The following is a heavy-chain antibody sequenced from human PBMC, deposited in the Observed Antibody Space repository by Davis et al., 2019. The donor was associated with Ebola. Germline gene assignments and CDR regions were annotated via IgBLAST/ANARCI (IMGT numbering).Heavy chain of an antibody. CDR2: IYYSGST. J-gene: IGHJ6*02. CDR3: ARRLYYYGMDL. V-gene: IGHV4-59*01. CDR1: GGSFSSYY. Sequence: MPSETLSLTCAVYGGSFSSYYWTWIRQPPGKGLEWIGYIYYSGSTNYNPSLKSRVTISLDTSKNQFSLKLSSVTAADTAVYYCARRLYYYGMDLWGQGTTVTVSS.